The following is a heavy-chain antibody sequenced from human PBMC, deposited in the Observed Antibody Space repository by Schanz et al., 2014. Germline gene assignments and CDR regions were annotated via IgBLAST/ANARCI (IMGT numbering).Heavy chain of an antibody. V-gene: IGHV1-69*04. CDR3: ARGPSQGYSYGHNIGAYYYGMDV. CDR1: GYTFSNDD. CDR2: IIPILGIA. D-gene: IGHD5-18*01. J-gene: IGHJ6*02. Sequence: QLQLVQSGAELRKPGTSVKVSCKTSGYTFSNDDINWVRQAIGQGPEWMGRIIPILGIADYAQKFQGRVTITADKSTSTASMELSSLRSEDTAVYYCARGPSQGYSYGHNIGAYYYGMDVWGQGTTVTVSS.